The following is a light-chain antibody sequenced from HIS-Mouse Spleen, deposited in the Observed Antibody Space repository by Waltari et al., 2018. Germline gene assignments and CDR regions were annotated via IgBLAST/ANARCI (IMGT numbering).Light chain of an antibody. Sequence: QSALTQPASVSGSPGQSITISCTGTSSDVGGSNYVSWYQQHPGKAPKLMIYDVSNRPSGLSNRFSGSKSGNTASLTISGLQAEDEADYYCSSYTSSSFNVVFGGVTKLTVL. CDR2: DVS. J-gene: IGLJ2*01. V-gene: IGLV2-14*03. CDR1: SSDVGGSNY. CDR3: SSYTSSSFNVV.